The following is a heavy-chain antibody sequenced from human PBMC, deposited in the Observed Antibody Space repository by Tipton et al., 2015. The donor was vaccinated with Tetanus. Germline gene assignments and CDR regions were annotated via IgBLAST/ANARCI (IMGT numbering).Heavy chain of an antibody. CDR3: AKDDAGLAQRGGFYFDS. J-gene: IGHJ4*02. V-gene: IGHV3-23*01. D-gene: IGHD3/OR15-3a*01. CDR2: IRGGGGST. CDR1: GFSFSSYA. Sequence: SLRLSCEATGFSFSSYAMSWVRQAPGKGLEWVSDIRGGGGSTYYADSVQGRSTISRDNSKNTFYLEMHSLRSEDTAVYFCAKDDAGLAQRGGFYFDSWGQGTLVTVSS.